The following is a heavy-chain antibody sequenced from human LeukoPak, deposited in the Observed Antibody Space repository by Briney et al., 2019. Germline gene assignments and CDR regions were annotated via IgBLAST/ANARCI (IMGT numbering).Heavy chain of an antibody. Sequence: PSETLSLTCTVSGGSISSYYWSWIRQPPGKGLEWIGYIYYSGSTNYNPSLKSRVTISVDTSKNQFSLKLSSVTAADTAVYYCARSRSAQGFDPWGQGTLVTVSS. CDR2: IYYSGST. V-gene: IGHV4-59*08. J-gene: IGHJ5*02. CDR3: ARSRSAQGFDP. CDR1: GGSISSYY.